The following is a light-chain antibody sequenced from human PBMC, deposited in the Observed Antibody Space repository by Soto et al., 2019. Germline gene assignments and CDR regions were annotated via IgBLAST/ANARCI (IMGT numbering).Light chain of an antibody. J-gene: IGKJ1*01. CDR2: DAS. V-gene: IGKV1-5*01. CDR1: QTIENW. CDR3: QQYHSYWT. Sequence: DIQMTQSPSTLSASVGDRVTITCRASQTIENWLAWYQQEPGKAPRLLIYDASTLESGVPSRFSGSRSGIEFSLTISSLQPDDFGTYYCQQYHSYWTFGQGTKVDIK.